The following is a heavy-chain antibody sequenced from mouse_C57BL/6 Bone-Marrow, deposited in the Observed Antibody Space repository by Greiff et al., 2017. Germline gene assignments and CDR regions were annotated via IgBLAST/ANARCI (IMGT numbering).Heavy chain of an antibody. CDR3: ARDSSGYVKAMDY. J-gene: IGHJ4*01. CDR1: GYTFTSYW. CDR2: IDPSDSET. V-gene: IGHV1-52*01. Sequence: QVQLQQPGAELVRPGSSVKLSCKASGYTFTSYWMHCVKQRPIQGLEWIGNIDPSDSETHYNQKFKDKATLTVDKSSSTAYMQLSSLTSEDSAVYYCARDSSGYVKAMDYWGQGTSVTVSS. D-gene: IGHD3-2*02.